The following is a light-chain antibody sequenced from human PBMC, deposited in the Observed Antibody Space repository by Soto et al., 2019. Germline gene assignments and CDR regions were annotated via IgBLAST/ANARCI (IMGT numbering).Light chain of an antibody. CDR2: VGTGVIVG. CDR1: SGYSNHK. CDR3: GADHGSGSNFVVV. J-gene: IGLJ2*01. Sequence: QLVLTHPPSASAALGASATLTCTLSSGYSNHKVDWYLQRLGKGPRFEMRVGTGVIVGSKGDGIPDRFSVLGSGLNRYLTITNIQEEDESDYHCGADHGSGSNFVVVFGGGTKVTVL. V-gene: IGLV9-49*01.